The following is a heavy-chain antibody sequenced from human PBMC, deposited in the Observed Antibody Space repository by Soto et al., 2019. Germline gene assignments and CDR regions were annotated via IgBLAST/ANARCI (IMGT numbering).Heavy chain of an antibody. CDR1: GFTFSNYA. J-gene: IGHJ5*02. Sequence: GGSLRLSCAASGFTFSNYAMSWVRQAPGKGLEWVSAISSSGGSTYYADSVKGRFTISRDNSKNTLYLQMNSLRAEDTAVYYCAKDQYYYGSGSINYHWGQGTLVTVSS. D-gene: IGHD3-10*01. V-gene: IGHV3-23*01. CDR2: ISSSGGST. CDR3: AKDQYYYGSGSINYH.